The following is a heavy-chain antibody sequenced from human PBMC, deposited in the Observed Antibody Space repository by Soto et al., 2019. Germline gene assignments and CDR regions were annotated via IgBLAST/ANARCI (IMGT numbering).Heavy chain of an antibody. CDR2: IYYSGST. Sequence: PSETLSLTCAVSGGSISSGGYSWSWIRQPPGKGLEWIGYIYYSGSTNYNPSLKSRVTISVDTSKNQFSLKLSSVTAADTAVYYCARVIDYSSGWPNTFFDYWGQGTLVTVSS. CDR3: ARVIDYSSGWPNTFFDY. CDR1: GGSISSGGYS. D-gene: IGHD6-19*01. V-gene: IGHV4-61*08. J-gene: IGHJ4*02.